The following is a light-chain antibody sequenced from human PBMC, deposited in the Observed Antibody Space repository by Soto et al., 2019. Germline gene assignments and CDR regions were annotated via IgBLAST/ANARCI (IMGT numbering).Light chain of an antibody. CDR3: QTWGTGIV. J-gene: IGLJ2*01. CDR1: SGHSSYA. CDR2: LNSDGSH. V-gene: IGLV4-69*01. Sequence: QPVLTQSPSPSASLGASVILTCTLSSGHSSYAIAWHQQQPEKGPRYLMKLNSDGSHNKGDGIPDRFSGSSSGAERYLTISSLQSEDEADYYCQTWGTGIVFGGGTKLTVL.